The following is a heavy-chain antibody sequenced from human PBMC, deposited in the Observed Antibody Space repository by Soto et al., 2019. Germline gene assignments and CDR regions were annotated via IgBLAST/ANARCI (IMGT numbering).Heavy chain of an antibody. CDR2: INHSGTT. J-gene: IGHJ6*02. Sequence: ETPSLTCAVSGGSFSGFYWTWIRQPPGEGLEWIGEINHSGTTNFNPSLRSRLTISLDSSKKHFSLKLTSMTAADAAVYYCARADRTLVTSYGLDVWGQGTTVTVSS. V-gene: IGHV4-34*01. D-gene: IGHD2-21*02. CDR3: ARADRTLVTSYGLDV. CDR1: GGSFSGFY.